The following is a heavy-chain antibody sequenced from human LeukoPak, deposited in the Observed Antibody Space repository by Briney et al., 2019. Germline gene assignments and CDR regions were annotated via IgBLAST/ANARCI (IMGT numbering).Heavy chain of an antibody. D-gene: IGHD6-13*01. Sequence: PGGSLRLSCAASGFTVSRNYMSWVRPAPGKGLEWVSVIYSGGSTYYADSVKGRFTISRDNSKNTLYLQMNSLRAEDTAVYYCASLPPPDIAAPGIPTCDYWGQGTLVTVSS. CDR3: ASLPPPDIAAPGIPTCDY. CDR2: IYSGGST. J-gene: IGHJ4*02. CDR1: GFTVSRNY. V-gene: IGHV3-66*01.